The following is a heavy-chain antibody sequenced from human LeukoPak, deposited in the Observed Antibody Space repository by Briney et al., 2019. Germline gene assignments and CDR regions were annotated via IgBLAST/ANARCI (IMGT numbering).Heavy chain of an antibody. CDR2: IWNDGITK. J-gene: IGHJ4*02. V-gene: IGHV3-33*08. CDR1: GFTFSGSA. Sequence: GGSLRLSCATSGFTFSGSAMHWVRQAPGKGLEWVAVIWNDGITKYYADSVQGRFTISRDNSKNILYLQMSSLRAVDTAVYYCVRAVKDREAAAGSDYFDSWGQGTLVIVSS. CDR3: VRAVKDREAAAGSDYFDS. D-gene: IGHD6-13*01.